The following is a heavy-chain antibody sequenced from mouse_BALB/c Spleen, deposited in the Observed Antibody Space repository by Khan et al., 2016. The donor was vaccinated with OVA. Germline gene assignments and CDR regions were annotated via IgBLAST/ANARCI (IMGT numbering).Heavy chain of an antibody. CDR1: GYTFTTYT. V-gene: IGHV1-4*01. J-gene: IGHJ3*01. D-gene: IGHD2-14*01. CDR3: AKEGAYYRSDGWFSY. Sequence: QVQLQQSGAELARPGASVKMSCKASGYTFTTYTIHWVKQRPGQGLEWIGYIIPRTDYTPYNQKFKDKATLPADKSYRTAYMQLSSLTSDESAVYYGAKEGAYYRSDGWFSYWGQGTLVTGSA. CDR2: IIPRTDYT.